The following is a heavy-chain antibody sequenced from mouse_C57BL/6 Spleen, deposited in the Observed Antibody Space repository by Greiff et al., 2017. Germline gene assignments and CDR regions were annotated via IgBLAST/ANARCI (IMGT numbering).Heavy chain of an antibody. D-gene: IGHD1-1*01. CDR3: ARCGVLEKLDY. CDR1: GYTFTSYG. Sequence: QVHVKQSGAELARPGASVKLSCKASGYTFTSYGISWVKQRTGQGLEWIGEIYPRSGNTYYNEKFKGKATLTADKSSSTAYMELRSLTSEDSAVYFCARCGVLEKLDYWGQGTTLTVSS. V-gene: IGHV1-81*01. J-gene: IGHJ2*01. CDR2: IYPRSGNT.